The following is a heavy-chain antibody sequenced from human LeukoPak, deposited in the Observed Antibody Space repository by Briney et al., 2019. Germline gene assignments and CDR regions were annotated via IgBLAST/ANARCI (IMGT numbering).Heavy chain of an antibody. J-gene: IGHJ4*02. Sequence: GGSLRLSCVASGFSFSLYSMTWVRQTPGKGLEWVSHISSSSSTIYYADSVKGRFTISRDNAKNSLYLQMDSLRVEDAAVYFCAGDGSNIAVAAEFYFDYWGQGTLVTVSS. CDR1: GFSFSLYS. V-gene: IGHV3-48*01. CDR3: AGDGSNIAVAAEFYFDY. D-gene: IGHD6-19*01. CDR2: ISSSSSTI.